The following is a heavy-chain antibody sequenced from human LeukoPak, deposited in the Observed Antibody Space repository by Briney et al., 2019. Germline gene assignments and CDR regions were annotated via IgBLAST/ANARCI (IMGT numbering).Heavy chain of an antibody. Sequence: SVTLSCTSSGCSFTGYYMQWVRQAPGQGREWMGWINPNSGGTNYAQKFQGRVTMTRDTSISTAYMELSRLRSDDTAVYYCARISGTSEVDYWGQGTLVTVSS. CDR2: INPNSGGT. J-gene: IGHJ4*02. CDR1: GCSFTGYY. D-gene: IGHD6-6*01. V-gene: IGHV1-2*02. CDR3: ARISGTSEVDY.